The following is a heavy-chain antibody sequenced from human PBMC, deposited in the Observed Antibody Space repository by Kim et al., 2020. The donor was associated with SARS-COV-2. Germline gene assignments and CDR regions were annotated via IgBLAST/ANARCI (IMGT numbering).Heavy chain of an antibody. V-gene: IGHV1-69*13. CDR2: IIPIFGTA. J-gene: IGHJ3*02. CDR3: AREGSGPKWELFRGPQNAFDI. D-gene: IGHD1-26*01. Sequence: SVKVSCKASGGTFSSYAISWVRQAPGQGLEWMGGIIPIFGTANYAQKFQGRVTITADESTSTAYMELSSLRSEDTAVYYCAREGSGPKWELFRGPQNAFDIWGQGTMVTVSS. CDR1: GGTFSSYA.